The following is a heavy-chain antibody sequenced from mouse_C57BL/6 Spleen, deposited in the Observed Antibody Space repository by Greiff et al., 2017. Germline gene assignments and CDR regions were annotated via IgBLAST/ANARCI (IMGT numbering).Heavy chain of an antibody. CDR3: AREAGGRAMDY. J-gene: IGHJ4*01. CDR1: GYTFTSYW. CDR2: IDPSDSYT. Sequence: QVQLKQPGAELVRPGTSVKLSCTASGYTFTSYWMPWVKQRPGHGLEWIGVIDPSDSYTNYNQKFKGKATLTVDTSSNTAYMQLSSLTSEDSAVYFYAREAGGRAMDYWGQGTSVTVAS. V-gene: IGHV1-59*01.